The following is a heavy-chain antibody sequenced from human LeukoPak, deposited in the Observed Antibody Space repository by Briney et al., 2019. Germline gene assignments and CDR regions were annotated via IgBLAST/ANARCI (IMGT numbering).Heavy chain of an antibody. Sequence: GASVKVSCKASGYTFTGYYMHWVRQAPGQGLEWMGCINPKGGGTNYAQKFQGRVTMTRDTSIDTAYMELTNLRSDDTAVYSCARDGIIASTWVNNWFDPWGQGTLVTVSS. V-gene: IGHV1-2*02. D-gene: IGHD1-26*01. CDR2: INPKGGGT. CDR1: GYTFTGYY. J-gene: IGHJ5*02. CDR3: ARDGIIASTWVNNWFDP.